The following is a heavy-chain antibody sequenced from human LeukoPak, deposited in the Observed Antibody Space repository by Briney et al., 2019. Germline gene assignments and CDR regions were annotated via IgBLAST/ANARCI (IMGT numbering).Heavy chain of an antibody. V-gene: IGHV1-69*04. CDR3: ASFYYDSSGYDAFDI. Sequence: SVKVSCKASGGTFNNYAINWVRQAPGQRLEWMGRIIPILGITNYAQKFQGRVTITADKSTSTAYMELSSLSSEDTAVYSCASFYYDSSGYDAFDIWGQGTMVTVSS. CDR2: IIPILGIT. J-gene: IGHJ3*02. D-gene: IGHD3-22*01. CDR1: GGTFNNYA.